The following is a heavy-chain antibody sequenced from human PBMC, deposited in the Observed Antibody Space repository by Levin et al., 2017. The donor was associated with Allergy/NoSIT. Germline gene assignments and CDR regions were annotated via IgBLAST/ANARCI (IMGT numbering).Heavy chain of an antibody. D-gene: IGHD6-19*01. Sequence: GESLKISCGASGFTFSSHSMDWVRQAPGKGLEWVSSISSSGSYIYYADSVKGRFTISRDNAKNSLFLQMNSLRAEDTAVYYCVRELVVPGSPNYYGMDVWGQGTTVTVSS. J-gene: IGHJ6*02. CDR1: GFTFSSHS. V-gene: IGHV3-21*01. CDR2: ISSSGSYI. CDR3: VRELVVPGSPNYYGMDV.